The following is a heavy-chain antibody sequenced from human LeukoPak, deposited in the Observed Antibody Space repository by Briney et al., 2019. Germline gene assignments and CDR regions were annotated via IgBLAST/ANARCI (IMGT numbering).Heavy chain of an antibody. CDR1: GYTLIELS. D-gene: IGHD6-13*01. CDR3: ATVYGSIAAAGTGDYYGMDV. V-gene: IGHV1-24*01. CDR2: FDLEDGET. Sequence: GASVKDSCKVSGYTLIELSMRWVRQAPGKGLGWMGGFDLEDGETLYAQKFQGRVTMTEDTSTDTAYMELSSLRSEDTAVYYCATVYGSIAAAGTGDYYGMDVWGKGTTVTVPS. J-gene: IGHJ6*04.